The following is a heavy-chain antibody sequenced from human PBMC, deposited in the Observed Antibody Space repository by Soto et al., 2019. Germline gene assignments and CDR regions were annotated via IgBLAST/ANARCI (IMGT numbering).Heavy chain of an antibody. D-gene: IGHD6-13*01. CDR2: ISGSGGST. V-gene: IGHV3-23*01. Sequence: GGSLRLSCAASGFTFSSYAMSWVRQAPGKGLEWVSAISGSGGSTYYADSVKGRFTISRDNSKNTLYLQMNSLRAEGTAVYYCAKRGSWYGQFDYWGQGTLVTVSS. J-gene: IGHJ4*02. CDR3: AKRGSWYGQFDY. CDR1: GFTFSSYA.